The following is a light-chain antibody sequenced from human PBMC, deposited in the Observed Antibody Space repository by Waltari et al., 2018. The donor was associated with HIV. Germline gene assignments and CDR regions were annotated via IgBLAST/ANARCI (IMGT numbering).Light chain of an antibody. J-gene: IGLJ2*01. CDR3: QSFDNGLSGV. V-gene: IGLV1-40*01. Sequence: QSVLTQPPSVSGAPGQRVITSCTGSSSNIGASNDVPWYQQLPGTAPKLLIYRNTNRPSGVPDRFSGSKSGTSASLAITGLRAEDEADYFCQSFDNGLSGVFGGGTKRTVL. CDR2: RNT. CDR1: SSNIGASND.